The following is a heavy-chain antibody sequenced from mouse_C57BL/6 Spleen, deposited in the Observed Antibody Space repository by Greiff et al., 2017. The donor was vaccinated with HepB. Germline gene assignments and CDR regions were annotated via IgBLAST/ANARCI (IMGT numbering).Heavy chain of an antibody. CDR2: INPNNGGT. V-gene: IGHV1-22*01. D-gene: IGHD4-1*01. Sequence: EVQRVESGPELVKPGASVKMSCKASGYTFTDYNMHWVKQSHGKSLEWIGYINPNNGGTSYNQKFKGKATLTVNKSSSTAYMELRSLTSEDSAVYYCARSRLGRRGYAMDYWGQGTSVTVSS. J-gene: IGHJ4*01. CDR3: ARSRLGRRGYAMDY. CDR1: GYTFTDYN.